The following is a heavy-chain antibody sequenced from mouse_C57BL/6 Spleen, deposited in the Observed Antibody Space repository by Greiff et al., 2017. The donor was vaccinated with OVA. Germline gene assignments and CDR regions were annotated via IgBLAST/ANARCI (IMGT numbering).Heavy chain of an antibody. CDR1: GYSITSGYD. CDR2: ISYSGST. J-gene: IGHJ2*01. CDR3: ARGGLTGYYFDY. D-gene: IGHD4-1*01. V-gene: IGHV3-1*01. Sequence: DVKLVESGPGMVKPSQSLSLTCTVTGYSITSGYDWHWIRHFPGNKLEWMGYISYSGSTNYNPSLKSRISITHDTSKNHFFLKLNSVTAEDTATYYCARGGLTGYYFDYWGQGTTLTVSS.